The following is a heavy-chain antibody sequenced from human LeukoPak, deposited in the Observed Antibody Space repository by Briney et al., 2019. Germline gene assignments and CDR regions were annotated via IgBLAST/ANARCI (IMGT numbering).Heavy chain of an antibody. CDR2: ISGSNGNT. Sequence: ASVKVSCKASGYTFSSYDINWVRQATGQGLEWMGWISGSNGNTNYAQKFQGRVSMTADTSTSTAYMELRSLRSDDTAVYYCARSGRGTYYYFDLWGQGTLVTVSS. V-gene: IGHV1-18*01. CDR1: GYTFSSYD. CDR3: ARSGRGTYYYFDL. D-gene: IGHD1-26*01. J-gene: IGHJ4*02.